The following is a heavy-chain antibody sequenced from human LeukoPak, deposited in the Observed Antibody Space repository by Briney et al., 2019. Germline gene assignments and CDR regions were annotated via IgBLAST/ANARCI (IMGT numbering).Heavy chain of an antibody. CDR3: AKMQGYFDY. Sequence: GGSLRLSCEASGLTFSSYGMSWVRQAPGKGLQWVLAITGGGGTTYYADSVKGRFTISRDNSKNMLYLQMNSLRAEDTAVYYCAKMQGYFDYWGQGTLVPVSS. CDR1: GLTFSSYG. V-gene: IGHV3-23*01. J-gene: IGHJ4*02. CDR2: ITGGGGTT.